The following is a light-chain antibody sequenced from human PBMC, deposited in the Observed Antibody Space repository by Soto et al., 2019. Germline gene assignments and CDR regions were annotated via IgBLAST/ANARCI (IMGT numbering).Light chain of an antibody. Sequence: DIQLTQSPSFLSASVGDRVTITCRASQGISSYLAWYQQKPGKAPKLLIYAASTLQSGVPSRFSGSGSGTEFTLTISSLEPEDFALYYCQQHINWPLTFGGGTKVEIK. J-gene: IGKJ4*01. CDR3: QQHINWPLT. V-gene: IGKV1-9*01. CDR1: QGISSY. CDR2: AAS.